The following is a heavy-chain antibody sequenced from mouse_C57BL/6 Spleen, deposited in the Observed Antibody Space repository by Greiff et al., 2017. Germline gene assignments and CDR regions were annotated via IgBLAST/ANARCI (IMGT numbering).Heavy chain of an antibody. CDR1: GYTFTSYW. CDR2: IDPSDSYT. V-gene: IGHV1-69*01. Sequence: QVQLQQPGAELVMPGASVKLSCKASGYTFTSYWMHWVKQRPGQGLEWIGEIDPSDSYTNYNQKFKCKSTLTVDKSSSTAYMQLSSLTSEDSAVYYCARPTSYYAMDYWGQGTSVTVSS. J-gene: IGHJ4*01. CDR3: ARPTSYYAMDY.